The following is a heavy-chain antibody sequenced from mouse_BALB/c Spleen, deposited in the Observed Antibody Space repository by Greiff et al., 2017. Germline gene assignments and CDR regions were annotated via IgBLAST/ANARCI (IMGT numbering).Heavy chain of an antibody. D-gene: IGHD1-1*01. CDR2: ISSGSSTI. V-gene: IGHV5-17*02. J-gene: IGHJ4*01. Sequence: EVKLMESGGGLVQPGGSRKLSCAASGFTFSSFGMHWVRQAPEKGLEWVAYISSGSSTIYYADTVKGRFTISRDNPKNTLFLQMTSLRSEDTAMYYCAREGYGSYAMDYWGQGTSVTVSS. CDR3: AREGYGSYAMDY. CDR1: GFTFSSFG.